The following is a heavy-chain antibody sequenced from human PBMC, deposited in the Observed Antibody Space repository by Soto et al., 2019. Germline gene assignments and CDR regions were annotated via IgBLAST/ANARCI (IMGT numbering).Heavy chain of an antibody. J-gene: IGHJ6*02. Sequence: SVKVSCKASGGTFSSYAISWVRQAPGQGLEWMGGIIPIFGTANYAQKFQGRVTITADESTSTAYMELSSLRSEDTAVYYCALHYGSGSNYYYYGMDVWGQGTTVTVSS. CDR3: ALHYGSGSNYYYYGMDV. CDR2: IIPIFGTA. D-gene: IGHD3-10*01. CDR1: GGTFSSYA. V-gene: IGHV1-69*13.